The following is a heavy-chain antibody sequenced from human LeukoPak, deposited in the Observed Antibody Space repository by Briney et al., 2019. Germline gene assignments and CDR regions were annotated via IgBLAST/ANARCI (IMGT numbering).Heavy chain of an antibody. Sequence: PSGTLSLTCAVSGGSISSSNWWSWVRPPPGKGLEWIGEIYHSGSTNYNPSLKSRVTISVDKSKNQSSLKLSSVTAADTAVYYCATQDIVVWAFDYWGQGTLVTVSS. D-gene: IGHD2-15*01. J-gene: IGHJ4*02. CDR2: IYHSGST. CDR1: GGSISSSNW. CDR3: ATQDIVVWAFDY. V-gene: IGHV4-4*02.